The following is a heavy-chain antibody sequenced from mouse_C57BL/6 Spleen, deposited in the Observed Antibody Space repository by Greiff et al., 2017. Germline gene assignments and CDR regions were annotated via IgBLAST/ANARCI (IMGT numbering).Heavy chain of an antibody. CDR3: ARQHYGRSLRYFDV. CDR2: ISGGGGNT. D-gene: IGHD1-1*01. Sequence: EVQLVESGGGLVKPGGSLKLSCAASGFTFSSYTMSWVRQTPEKRLEWVATISGGGGNTYYPDSVKGRFTISRDNAKNTLYLQMSSLRSEDTALYYCARQHYGRSLRYFDVWGTGTTVTVSS. V-gene: IGHV5-9*01. J-gene: IGHJ1*03. CDR1: GFTFSSYT.